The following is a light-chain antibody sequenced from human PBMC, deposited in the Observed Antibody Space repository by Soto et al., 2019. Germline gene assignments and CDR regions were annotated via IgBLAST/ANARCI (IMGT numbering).Light chain of an antibody. Sequence: QSVLTQPASVSGSPGQSITISCTGASSDVGDYNYVSWYQHHPGKAPKFLIYEVNNRPSGVSDRFSGSKSGNVASLTISWLQAEDEADYYCSSYTSSSTYVFGTGTKVTVL. CDR1: SSDVGDYNY. V-gene: IGLV2-14*01. J-gene: IGLJ1*01. CDR2: EVN. CDR3: SSYTSSSTYV.